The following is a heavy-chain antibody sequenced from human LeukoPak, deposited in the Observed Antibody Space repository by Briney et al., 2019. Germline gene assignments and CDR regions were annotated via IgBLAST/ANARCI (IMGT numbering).Heavy chain of an antibody. D-gene: IGHD5-24*01. CDR3: ARATRNGYDY. CDR1: GFTFRIYG. V-gene: IGHV3-21*05. Sequence: GSLRLSCAASGFTFRIYGMNWVRQAPGKGSEWASYIGHTGSDIYYADSVKGRFTVSRDNAKNSLYLQMNSLRVEDTAVYYCARATRNGYDYWGQGTLVTVSS. J-gene: IGHJ4*02. CDR2: IGHTGSDI.